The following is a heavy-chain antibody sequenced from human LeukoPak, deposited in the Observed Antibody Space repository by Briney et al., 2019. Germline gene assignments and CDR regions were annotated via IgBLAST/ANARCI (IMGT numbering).Heavy chain of an antibody. CDR3: ARGNVDTAMVTEPYYFDY. J-gene: IGHJ4*02. Sequence: GGSLRLSCAASGFTFIDHYMDWVRQAPGKGLEWVGRTRNKANSYTTEYAASVKGRFTISRDDSKNSLYLQMNSLKTEDTAVYYCARGNVDTAMVTEPYYFDYWGQGTLVTVSS. CDR2: TRNKANSYTT. CDR1: GFTFIDHY. V-gene: IGHV3-72*01. D-gene: IGHD5-18*01.